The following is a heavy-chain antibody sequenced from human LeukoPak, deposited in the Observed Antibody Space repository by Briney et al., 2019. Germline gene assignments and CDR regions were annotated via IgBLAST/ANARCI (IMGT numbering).Heavy chain of an antibody. CDR1: GFTFSNHG. CDR2: VSPPGGGT. Sequence: GGSLRLSCAASGFTFSNHGMNWVRQAPGKGLEWLSGVSPPGGGTYYADSVKGRFTISRDDSKNTLSLQMNSLRVEDTAVYYCARDLAWGAFDYWGQGTLVTVS. D-gene: IGHD7-27*01. J-gene: IGHJ4*02. CDR3: ARDLAWGAFDY. V-gene: IGHV3-23*01.